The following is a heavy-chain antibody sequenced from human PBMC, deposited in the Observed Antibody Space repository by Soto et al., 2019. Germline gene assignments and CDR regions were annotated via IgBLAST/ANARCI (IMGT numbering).Heavy chain of an antibody. J-gene: IGHJ3*02. CDR1: GYSFTSYW. D-gene: IGHD3-22*01. Sequence: GESLKISCKGSGYSFTSYWIGWVRQMPGKGLEWMGIIHPGDSDTRYSPSFQGQVTISADKSISTAHLQWSSLKASDTAMYCCATRNYDSSGYYYSGAFDIWGQGTMVTVSS. V-gene: IGHV5-51*01. CDR3: ATRNYDSSGYYYSGAFDI. CDR2: IHPGDSDT.